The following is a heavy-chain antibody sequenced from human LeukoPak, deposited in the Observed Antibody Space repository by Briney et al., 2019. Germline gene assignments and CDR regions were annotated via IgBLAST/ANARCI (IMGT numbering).Heavy chain of an antibody. J-gene: IGHJ4*02. CDR3: ARDSTGRMQLSRYGDYVY. D-gene: IGHD4-17*01. V-gene: IGHV4-31*03. CDR2: IYYSGST. Sequence: SETLSLTCTVSGGSISSGGYYWSGIRQHPGKGLEGIGYIYYSGSTYYNPSLKSRVTISVDTSTNQFSLKLSSVTAADTAVYYCARDSTGRMQLSRYGDYVYWGQGTLVTVSS. CDR1: GGSISSGGYY.